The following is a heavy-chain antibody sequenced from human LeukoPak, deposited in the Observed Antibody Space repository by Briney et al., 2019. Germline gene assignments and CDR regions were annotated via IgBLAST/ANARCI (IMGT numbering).Heavy chain of an antibody. D-gene: IGHD5-18*01. CDR1: GFTFSSYA. V-gene: IGHV3-7*01. J-gene: IGHJ4*02. CDR3: ARHLSGVTGYTYGRGIDY. Sequence: TGGSLRLSCAASGFTFSSYAMNWVRQAPGKGLEWVANIKQDGSEKYYVDSVKGRFTISRDNAKTSLYLQMNSLRAEDTAVYYCARHLSGVTGYTYGRGIDYWGQGTLVTVSS. CDR2: IKQDGSEK.